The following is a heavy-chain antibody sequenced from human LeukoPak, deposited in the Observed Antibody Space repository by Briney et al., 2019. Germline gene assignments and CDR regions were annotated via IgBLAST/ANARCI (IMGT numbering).Heavy chain of an antibody. CDR3: AKRGWRGVEAPAAAFDY. CDR2: IKQDGSEK. CDR1: GFTFSSYW. D-gene: IGHD2-2*01. J-gene: IGHJ4*02. Sequence: GGSLRLSCAASGFTFSSYWMSWVRQAPGKGLEWVANIKQDGSEKYYVDSVKGRFTISRDNAKNSLYLQMNSLRAEDTALYYCAKRGWRGVEAPAAAFDYWGRGTLVTVSS. V-gene: IGHV3-7*05.